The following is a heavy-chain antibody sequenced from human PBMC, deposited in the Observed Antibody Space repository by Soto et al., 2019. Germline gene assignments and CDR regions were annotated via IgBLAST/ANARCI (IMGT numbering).Heavy chain of an antibody. V-gene: IGHV3-23*01. CDR2: ISGSGDST. CDR1: GFTFSSYW. CDR3: AKRAYCTRTTCYHCFDY. D-gene: IGHD2-2*01. J-gene: IGHJ4*02. Sequence: GGSLRLSCAASGFTFSSYWMSWVRQAPGKGLEWVSLISGSGDSTFYADSVKGRFTISRDNSKNTLYLQMNSLRADDTAVYFCAKRAYCTRTTCYHCFDYWGQGTLVTVSS.